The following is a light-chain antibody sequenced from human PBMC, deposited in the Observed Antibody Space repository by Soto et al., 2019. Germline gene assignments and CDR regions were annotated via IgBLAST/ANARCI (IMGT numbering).Light chain of an antibody. J-gene: IGLJ2*01. CDR2: GNS. CDR3: QSYDVSPSASKVV. CDR1: SSNIGAGYD. V-gene: IGLV1-40*01. Sequence: QSVLTQPPSVSGAPGQRVTISCTGSSSNIGAGYDVHWYQQVAGTDPKLLIYGNSNRPSGVPDRFSGSKSGTSASLAITGLQAEDEADYYCQSYDVSPSASKVVLGGGTKLTVL.